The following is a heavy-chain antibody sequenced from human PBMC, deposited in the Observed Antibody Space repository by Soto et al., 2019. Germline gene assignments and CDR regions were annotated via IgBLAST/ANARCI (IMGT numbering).Heavy chain of an antibody. D-gene: IGHD6-19*01. J-gene: IGHJ4*02. V-gene: IGHV3-23*01. Sequence: GGSLRLSCAASGFTFSSYAMSWVRQAPGQGLEWVSVISGSGGSTYYADSVKGRFTISRDNSKNTLYLQMNSLRAEDTAVYYCAKDLQMGSGCFDYWGQGTLVTVS. CDR1: GFTFSSYA. CDR3: AKDLQMGSGCFDY. CDR2: ISGSGGST.